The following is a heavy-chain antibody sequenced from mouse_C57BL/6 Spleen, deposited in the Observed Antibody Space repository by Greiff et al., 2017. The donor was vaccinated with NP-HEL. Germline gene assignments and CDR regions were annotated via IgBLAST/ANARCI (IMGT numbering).Heavy chain of an antibody. CDR1: GYTFTSYW. V-gene: IGHV1-52*01. J-gene: IGHJ3*01. Sequence: QVQLQQPGAELVRPGSSVKLSCKASGYTFTSYWMHWVKQRPIQGLEWIGNIDPSDSETHYNQKFKDKATLTVDKSSSTAYMQISSLTSEDSAVYYCASGVWGAWFAYWGQGTLVTVSA. D-gene: IGHD2-10*02. CDR2: IDPSDSET. CDR3: ASGVWGAWFAY.